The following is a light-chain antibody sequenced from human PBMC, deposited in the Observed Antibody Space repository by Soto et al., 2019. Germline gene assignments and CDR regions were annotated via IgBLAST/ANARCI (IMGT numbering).Light chain of an antibody. V-gene: IGLV1-36*01. J-gene: IGLJ2*01. CDR2: YDD. Sequence: QSVLTQPPSVSEAPRQRVTISCSGSSSNIGNNGVNWYQQLPGKAPKLLIYYDDLLPSGVSDRFSGSKSGTSASLAISGLQSEDEADYYCAEWDDSLNGVVFGGGTKVTVL. CDR3: AEWDDSLNGVV. CDR1: SSNIGNNG.